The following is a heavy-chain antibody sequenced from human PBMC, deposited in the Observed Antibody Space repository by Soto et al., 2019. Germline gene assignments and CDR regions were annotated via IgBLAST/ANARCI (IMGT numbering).Heavy chain of an antibody. J-gene: IGHJ6*02. V-gene: IGHV5-51*01. Sequence: GESLKISCKGSGYSFTSYWIGWVRQMPGKGLEWMGIIYPGDSDTRYSPSFQGQVTISADKSISTAYLQWSSLKASDTAMYYCARYGVVVPAATSYYYYGMDVWGQGTTVTVYS. CDR2: IYPGDSDT. CDR3: ARYGVVVPAATSYYYYGMDV. CDR1: GYSFTSYW. D-gene: IGHD2-2*01.